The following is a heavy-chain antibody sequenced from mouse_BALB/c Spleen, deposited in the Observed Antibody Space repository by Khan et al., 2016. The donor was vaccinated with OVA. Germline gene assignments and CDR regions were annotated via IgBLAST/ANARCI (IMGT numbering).Heavy chain of an antibody. V-gene: IGHV5-9-3*01. J-gene: IGHJ2*01. D-gene: IGHD2-4*01. Sequence: EVELVESGGGLVKPGGSLRLSCVASGFTFSNYAMSWVRQTPEKSLEWLATISKGGTYTYYPDNVKGRFTISRDNAKNTLFLQMSSMRSEDTAIYYCARGNYDAGYYFGYWGQGTPLTVSS. CDR2: ISKGGTYT. CDR3: ARGNYDAGYYFGY. CDR1: GFTFSNYA.